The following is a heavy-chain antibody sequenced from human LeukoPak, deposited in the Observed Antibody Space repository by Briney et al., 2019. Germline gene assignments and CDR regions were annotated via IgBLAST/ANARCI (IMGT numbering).Heavy chain of an antibody. Sequence: PSETLSLTCTVSSGSMSSNSYYWGWIRQPPGKGLEWIGSVYYSDRTYYNPSLKSRVTISVDTSKNQFSLKLSSVTAADTAVYYCARGGYLWFGESHTFDPWGQGTLVTVSS. D-gene: IGHD3-10*01. CDR3: ARGGYLWFGESHTFDP. CDR2: VYYSDRT. V-gene: IGHV4-39*07. CDR1: SGSMSSNSYY. J-gene: IGHJ5*02.